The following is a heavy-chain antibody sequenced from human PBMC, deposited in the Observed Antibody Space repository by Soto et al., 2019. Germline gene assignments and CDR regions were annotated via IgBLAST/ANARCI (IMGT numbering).Heavy chain of an antibody. V-gene: IGHV4-39*01. CDR3: ARHLDGDYAITGTTDY. J-gene: IGHJ4*02. CDR2: IYYSGST. Sequence: PSETLSLTCTVSGGSISSSSYYWGWIRQPPGKGLEWIGSIYYSGSTYYNPSLKSRVTISVDTSKNQFSLKLSSVTAADTAVYYCARHLDGDYAITGTTDYWGQGTLVTVSS. CDR1: GGSISSSSYY. D-gene: IGHD1-7*01.